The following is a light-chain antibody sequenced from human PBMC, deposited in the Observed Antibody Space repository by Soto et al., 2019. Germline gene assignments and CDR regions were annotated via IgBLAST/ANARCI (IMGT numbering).Light chain of an antibody. CDR2: RNN. CDR3: AAWDGSLSGVV. CDR1: SSNIGSNY. Sequence: QSVLTQPPSASGTPGQRITISCSGSSSNIGSNYVFWYQQLPETAPKLLIYRNNQRPSGVPDRFSGSKSGTSASLAIGGLRSEDEADYYCAAWDGSLSGVVFGGGTKLTVL. J-gene: IGLJ2*01. V-gene: IGLV1-47*01.